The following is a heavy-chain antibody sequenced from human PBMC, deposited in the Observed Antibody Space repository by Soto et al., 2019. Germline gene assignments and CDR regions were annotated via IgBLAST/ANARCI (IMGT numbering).Heavy chain of an antibody. CDR2: IWYDGSNK. J-gene: IGHJ6*03. Sequence: QVQLVESGGGVVQPGGSLRLSCAASGFTFSSYGMHWVRQAPGKGLEWVAVIWYDGSNKYYADSVKGRFTISRDNSKNTLYLQMNSLRAEDTAVYYCARGRYCSSTSCYSPYYYYYYMDVWGKGTTVTVSS. D-gene: IGHD2-2*01. CDR1: GFTFSSYG. V-gene: IGHV3-33*01. CDR3: ARGRYCSSTSCYSPYYYYYYMDV.